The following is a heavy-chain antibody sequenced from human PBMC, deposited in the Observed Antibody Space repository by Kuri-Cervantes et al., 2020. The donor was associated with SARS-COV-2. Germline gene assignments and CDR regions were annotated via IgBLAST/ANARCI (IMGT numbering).Heavy chain of an antibody. CDR2: ISYDGSNK. J-gene: IGHJ4*02. CDR3: ARDKTIVGATIVY. Sequence: GESLKISCAASGFTFSSYAMHWVRQAPGKGLEWVAVISYDGSNKYYADSVKGRFTISRDNSKNTLYLQMNSLRAEDTAVYYCARDKTIVGATIVYWGQGTRVTVAS. CDR1: GFTFSSYA. D-gene: IGHD1-26*01. V-gene: IGHV3-30*04.